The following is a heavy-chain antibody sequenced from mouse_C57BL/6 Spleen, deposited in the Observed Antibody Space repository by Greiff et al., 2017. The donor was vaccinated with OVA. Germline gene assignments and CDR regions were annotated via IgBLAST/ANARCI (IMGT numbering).Heavy chain of an antibody. Sequence: QVQLQQSGPELVKPGASVKISCKASGYAFSSSWMNWVKQRPGKGLEWIGRIYPGDGDTNYNGKFKGKATLTADKSSSTAYMQLSSLTSEDSAVYFCARDYYGSKYFDYWGQGTTRTVSS. CDR2: IYPGDGDT. J-gene: IGHJ2*01. CDR1: GYAFSSSW. CDR3: ARDYYGSKYFDY. D-gene: IGHD1-1*01. V-gene: IGHV1-82*01.